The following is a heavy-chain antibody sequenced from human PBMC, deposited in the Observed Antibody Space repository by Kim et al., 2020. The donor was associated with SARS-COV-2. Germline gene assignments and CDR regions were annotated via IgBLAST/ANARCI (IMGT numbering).Heavy chain of an antibody. Sequence: ASVKVSCKASGYTFTSYDINWVRQATGQGLEWMGWMNPNSGNTGYAQKFQGRVTMTRNTSISTAYMELSSLRSEDTAVYYCARRLVRRRWLQLDYYYMDVWGKGTTVTVSS. CDR2: MNPNSGNT. CDR3: ARRLVRRRWLQLDYYYMDV. J-gene: IGHJ6*03. D-gene: IGHD5-12*01. CDR1: GYTFTSYD. V-gene: IGHV1-8*01.